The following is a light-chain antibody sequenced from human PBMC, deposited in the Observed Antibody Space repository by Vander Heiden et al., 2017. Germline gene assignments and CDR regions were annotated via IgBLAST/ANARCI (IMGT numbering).Light chain of an antibody. Sequence: DIQMTQSPSSLSASVGERVTITCRTSHSVSTYLNWYQQKPGKAPNLLIFAASSLLSGVPSRFSGSGYGTDFTLTISSRQPEDSATYYCQQSDSNPPYTFGQGTKLEIK. CDR2: AAS. CDR1: HSVSTY. CDR3: QQSDSNPPYT. J-gene: IGKJ2*01. V-gene: IGKV1-39*01.